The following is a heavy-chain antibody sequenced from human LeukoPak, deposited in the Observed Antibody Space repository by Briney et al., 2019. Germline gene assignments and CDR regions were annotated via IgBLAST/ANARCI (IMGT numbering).Heavy chain of an antibody. D-gene: IGHD4/OR15-4a*01. V-gene: IGHV4-59*01. CDR1: GGTIRYYY. CDR3: AREDPQTRVPEGMDV. Sequence: SEIRSCTSTVSGGTIRYYYWRWIRQSPGKGLEWIGYIYYSGTTNYNPSLKSRVTISVDTSKNQFSLQLRSVTAADSAVYYCAREDPQTRVPEGMDVWGQGTTVTVSS. J-gene: IGHJ6*02. CDR2: IYYSGTT.